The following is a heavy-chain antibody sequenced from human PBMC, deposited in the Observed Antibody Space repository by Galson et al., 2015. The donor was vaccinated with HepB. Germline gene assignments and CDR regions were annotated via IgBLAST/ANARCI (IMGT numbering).Heavy chain of an antibody. V-gene: IGHV3-30-3*01. CDR2: ISYDGSNK. CDR3: AREYYYDSSGYDAFDI. D-gene: IGHD3-22*01. Sequence: SLRLACAASGFTFGSYAMHWVRQAPGKGLEWVAVISYDGSNKYYADSVKGRFTISRDNSKNTLYLQMNSLRAEDTAVYYCAREYYYDSSGYDAFDIWGQGTMVTVSS. CDR1: GFTFGSYA. J-gene: IGHJ3*02.